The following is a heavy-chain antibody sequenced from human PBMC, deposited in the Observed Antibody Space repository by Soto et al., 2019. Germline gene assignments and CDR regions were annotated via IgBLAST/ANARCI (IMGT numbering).Heavy chain of an antibody. CDR3: ASQLRLAYYYGMDV. CDR2: IDPSDSYT. V-gene: IGHV5-10-1*01. J-gene: IGHJ6*02. D-gene: IGHD3-3*01. Sequence: GESLKISCKGSGYSFTSYWISWVRQMPGKGLEWMGRIDPSDSYTNYSPSFRGHVTISADKSISTAYLQWSSLKASDTAMYYCASQLRLAYYYGMDVWGQGTTVTVSS. CDR1: GYSFTSYW.